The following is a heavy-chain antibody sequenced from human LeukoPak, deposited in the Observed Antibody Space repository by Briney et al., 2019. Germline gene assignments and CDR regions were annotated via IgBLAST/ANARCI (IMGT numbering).Heavy chain of an antibody. J-gene: IGHJ4*02. V-gene: IGHV3-74*01. CDR2: INSDGSST. Sequence: PGTSLRLSCAASGFTFSSYWMHWVRQAPGPGLVWVSRINSDGSSTSYADSVKGRFTISRANAKNTLYLQMNSLRAEDTAVYYCARANPTTDYWGQGTLVTVSS. D-gene: IGHD1-1*01. CDR3: ARANPTTDY. CDR1: GFTFSSYW.